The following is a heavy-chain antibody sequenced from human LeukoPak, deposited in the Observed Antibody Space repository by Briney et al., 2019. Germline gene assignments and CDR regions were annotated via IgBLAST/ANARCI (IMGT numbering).Heavy chain of an antibody. CDR2: IYYSGST. Sequence: SETLSLTCTVSGGSVSSGDYYWSWIRQPPGKGLEWIGYIYYSGSTYYNPSLKSRVTLSVDTSKNQFSLKLSSVTAADTAVYYCARDLLNEGNHLDYWGQGTLVTVSS. J-gene: IGHJ4*02. D-gene: IGHD4-23*01. CDR1: GGSVSSGDYY. V-gene: IGHV4-30-4*01. CDR3: ARDLLNEGNHLDY.